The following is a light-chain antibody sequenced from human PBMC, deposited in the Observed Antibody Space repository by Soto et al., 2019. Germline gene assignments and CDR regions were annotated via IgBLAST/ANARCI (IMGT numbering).Light chain of an antibody. Sequence: QSALTQPASVSGSPGQSITISCTGTSSDVGSYNLVSWDQQLPGNVPKLILYEVSKRPSGVSHRFSGSESGNTASLTLSGLQAEDEADYYCCSYAGRTTLLGTGTKLPVL. CDR2: EVS. V-gene: IGLV2-23*02. CDR1: SSDVGSYNL. CDR3: CSYAGRTTL. J-gene: IGLJ1*01.